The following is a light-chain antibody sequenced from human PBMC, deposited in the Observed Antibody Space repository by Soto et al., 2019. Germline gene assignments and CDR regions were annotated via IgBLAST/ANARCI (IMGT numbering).Light chain of an antibody. CDR1: SSDVGGYNY. CDR2: EVS. CDR3: SSYAGLPRV. Sequence: QSALTQPPSASGSPGQSVTISCTGTSSDVGGYNYVSWYQQHPGKAPKLMIYEVSKRPSGVPDRFSGSKSGNTASLTVSGLQAEDEAYYYCSSYAGLPRVFGAGTKVTVL. J-gene: IGLJ1*01. V-gene: IGLV2-8*01.